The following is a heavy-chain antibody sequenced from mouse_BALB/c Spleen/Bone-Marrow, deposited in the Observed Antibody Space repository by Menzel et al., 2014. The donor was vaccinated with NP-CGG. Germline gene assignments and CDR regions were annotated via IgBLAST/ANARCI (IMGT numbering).Heavy chain of an antibody. D-gene: IGHD2-14*01. J-gene: IGHJ3*01. Sequence: EVKVVESGGGLVQPGGSRKLSCAASGFTFSSFGMHWVRQAPEKGLEWVAYIISGSNTIYYADTVKGRFTISRDNPKNTLFLQMHSLRSEDTAMYYCARSRYGVGWFGYWGQGTLVTGSA. V-gene: IGHV5-17*02. CDR2: IISGSNTI. CDR3: ARSRYGVGWFGY. CDR1: GFTFSSFG.